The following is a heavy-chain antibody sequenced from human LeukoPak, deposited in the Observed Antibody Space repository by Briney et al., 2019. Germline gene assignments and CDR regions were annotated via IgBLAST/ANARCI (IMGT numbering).Heavy chain of an antibody. CDR1: GGSISSYY. CDR2: IYYSGST. CDR3: ARALAAKGNWFDP. Sequence: SETLSLTCTVSGGSISSYYWSWIRQPPGKGLEWIGYIYYSGSTNYNPSLKSRVTISVDTSKNQFSLKLSSVTAADTAVYYCARALAAKGNWFDPWGQGTLVTVSS. J-gene: IGHJ5*02. D-gene: IGHD6-19*01. V-gene: IGHV4-59*01.